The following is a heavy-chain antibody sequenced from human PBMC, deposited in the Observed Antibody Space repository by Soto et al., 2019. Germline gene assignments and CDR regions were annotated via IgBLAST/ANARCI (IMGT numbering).Heavy chain of an antibody. J-gene: IGHJ6*02. D-gene: IGHD6-6*01. CDR1: GYTFTSYG. CDR2: ISAYNGNT. Sequence: QVQLVQSGAEVKKPGASVKVSCKASGYTFTSYGISWVRQAPGQGLEWMGWISAYNGNTNYAQKLQGRVTMTTDTSPSTAYMELRSLRSDDTAVYYCARISARPNYYYYGMDVWGQGTTVTVSS. CDR3: ARISARPNYYYYGMDV. V-gene: IGHV1-18*04.